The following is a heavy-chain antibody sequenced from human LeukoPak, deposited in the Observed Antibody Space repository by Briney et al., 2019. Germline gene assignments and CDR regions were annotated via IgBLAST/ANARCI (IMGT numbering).Heavy chain of an antibody. V-gene: IGHV3-74*01. Sequence: GGSLRLSCAASGFTFSNYAMNWVRQAPGKGLVWVSRINGDGSFTNYADSVKGRFTISRDNAKNTVDLQMNTLTAEDTAVYYCARDLRSWSDSWGQGTLVTVSS. CDR3: ARDLRSWSDS. CDR1: GFTFSNYA. J-gene: IGHJ5*01. CDR2: INGDGSFT.